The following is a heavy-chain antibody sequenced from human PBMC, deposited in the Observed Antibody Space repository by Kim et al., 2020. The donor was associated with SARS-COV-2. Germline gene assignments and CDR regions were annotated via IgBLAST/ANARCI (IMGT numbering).Heavy chain of an antibody. CDR2: ISWNSGSI. J-gene: IGHJ4*02. Sequence: GGSLRLSCAASGFTFDDYAMHWVRQAPGKGLEWVSGISWNSGSIGYADSVKGRFTISRDNAKNSLYLQMNSLRAEDTALYYCAKDGYSSGWNYFDYWGQGTLVTVSS. V-gene: IGHV3-9*01. D-gene: IGHD6-19*01. CDR3: AKDGYSSGWNYFDY. CDR1: GFTFDDYA.